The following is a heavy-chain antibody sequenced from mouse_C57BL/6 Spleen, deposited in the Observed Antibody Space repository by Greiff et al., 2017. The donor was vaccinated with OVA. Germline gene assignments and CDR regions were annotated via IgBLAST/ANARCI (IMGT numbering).Heavy chain of an antibody. CDR1: GFTFSSYG. V-gene: IGHV5-6*01. CDR3: ARHGSTRDAMDY. Sequence: EVQLVESGGDLVKPGGSLKLSCAASGFTFSSYGMSWVRQTPDKRLEWVATISSGGSYTYYPDSVKGRFTISRDNAKNTLYLQMRSLKSEDTAMYYCARHGSTRDAMDYWGQGTSVTVSS. J-gene: IGHJ4*01. CDR2: ISSGGSYT.